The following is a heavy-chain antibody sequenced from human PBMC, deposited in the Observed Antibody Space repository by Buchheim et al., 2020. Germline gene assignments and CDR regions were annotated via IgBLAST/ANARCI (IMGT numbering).Heavy chain of an antibody. Sequence: QVQLQQWGAGLLKPSETLSLTCAVYGGSFSDYYWSWIRQPPGKGLEWIGEIDHSGSTNFNPSLKSRFTMSVDTSKTQSSLKLSSVTAADTAVYYCARGGITMVRGVIIQGPFDYWGQGTL. CDR3: ARGGITMVRGVIIQGPFDY. V-gene: IGHV4-34*01. CDR1: GGSFSDYY. CDR2: IDHSGST. D-gene: IGHD3-10*01. J-gene: IGHJ4*02.